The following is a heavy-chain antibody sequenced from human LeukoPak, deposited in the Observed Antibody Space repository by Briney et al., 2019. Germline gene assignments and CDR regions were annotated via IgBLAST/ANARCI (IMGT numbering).Heavy chain of an antibody. CDR1: GFPFSSYA. Sequence: PGGSLRLSCAASGFPFSSYAMSWVRQAPGKGLEWVSTISNSDDSTYYADSVKGRFTISRDNSENTLFLRMNSLRAEDTAVYYCAELGITMIGGVWGKGTTVTISS. CDR3: AELGITMIGGV. J-gene: IGHJ6*04. V-gene: IGHV3-23*01. D-gene: IGHD3-10*02. CDR2: ISNSDDST.